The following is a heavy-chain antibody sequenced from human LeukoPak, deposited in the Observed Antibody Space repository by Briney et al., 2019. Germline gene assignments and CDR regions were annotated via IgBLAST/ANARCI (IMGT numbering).Heavy chain of an antibody. CDR3: ARDQYCSSTSCYANYYYYYGMDV. CDR2: ISAYNGNT. J-gene: IGHJ6*02. Sequence: ASVKVSCKASGYTFTDYHLHWVRQAPGQGLEWMGWISAYNGNTNYAQKLQGRVTMTTDTSTSTAYMELRSLRSDDTAVYYCARDQYCSSTSCYANYYYYYGMDVWGQGTTVTVSS. V-gene: IGHV1-18*04. CDR1: GYTFTDYH. D-gene: IGHD2-2*01.